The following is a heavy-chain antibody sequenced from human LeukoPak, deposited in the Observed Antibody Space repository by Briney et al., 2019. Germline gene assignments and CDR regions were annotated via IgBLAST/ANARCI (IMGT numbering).Heavy chain of an antibody. CDR1: GYTFTSYG. D-gene: IGHD2-8*01. CDR3: AKMEGQRLYDYCMDV. V-gene: IGHV1-18*01. J-gene: IGHJ6*03. Sequence: GASVKVSCKASGYTFTSYGISWVRQAPGQGLEWMGWISAYNGNTNYAQKLQGRVTMTTDTSTSTAYMELRSLRSDDTAVYYCAKMEGQRLYDYCMDVWGRGATVTVSS. CDR2: ISAYNGNT.